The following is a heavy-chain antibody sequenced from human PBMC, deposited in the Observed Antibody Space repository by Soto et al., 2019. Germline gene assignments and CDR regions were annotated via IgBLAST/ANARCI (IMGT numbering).Heavy chain of an antibody. Sequence: QVQLQESGPGLVKPSQTLSLTCTVSGGSISSGGYYWSWIRQHPGKGLECIGYIYYNGSTYYNPSLKNGVTISVDTAKNQFSRKLSSVTAADTAVYYCAREGGGGYSGYWGQGSLVTVSS. V-gene: IGHV4-31*03. J-gene: IGHJ4*02. CDR3: AREGGGGYSGY. CDR1: GGSISSGGYY. D-gene: IGHD2-21*02. CDR2: IYYNGST.